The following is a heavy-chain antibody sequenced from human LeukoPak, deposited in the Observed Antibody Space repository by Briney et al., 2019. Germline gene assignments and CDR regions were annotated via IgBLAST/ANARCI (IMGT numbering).Heavy chain of an antibody. J-gene: IGHJ4*02. CDR2: IFNGGST. V-gene: IGHV3-53*01. CDR3: ARCTTGRTFGSLREIKRSREIDY. CDR1: GFTVSSYY. D-gene: IGHD1-1*01. Sequence: GGSLRLSCAASGFTVSSYYMSWVRQAPGKGLEWVSVIFNGGSTYYADSVKGRFTISRDTSKNTLYLQMNSLRAEDTAVYYCARCTTGRTFGSLREIKRSREIDYWGQGTLVTVSS.